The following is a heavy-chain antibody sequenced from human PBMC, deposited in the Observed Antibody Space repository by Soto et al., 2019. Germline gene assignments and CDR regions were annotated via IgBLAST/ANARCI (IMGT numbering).Heavy chain of an antibody. CDR1: GFTFSSYG. D-gene: IGHD5-18*01. CDR2: VSYDEITK. V-gene: IGHV3-30*18. CDR3: AKPLGLLRRAMAQGSDY. J-gene: IGHJ4*02. Sequence: LRLSCAASGFTFSSYGMHWVRQAPGKGLEWVAVVSYDEITKYYADSVKGRFTISRDNSKNTVYLQMNSLRPEDTAVYYCAKPLGLLRRAMAQGSDYWGQGTLVTVSS.